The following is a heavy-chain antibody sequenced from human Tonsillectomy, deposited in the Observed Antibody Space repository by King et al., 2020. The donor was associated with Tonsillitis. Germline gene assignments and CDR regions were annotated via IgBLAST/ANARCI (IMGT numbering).Heavy chain of an antibody. V-gene: IGHV2-5*01. J-gene: IGHJ4*02. CDR1: GFSLTTNEMA. Sequence: TLKESGPTLVEPTQTLTLTCTFSGFSLTTNEMAVAWIRQPPEKALEWLALIYWNDNKRYSPSLMNRLTITKDTSKNQVVLTMTNMDPVDSATYYCAHWDRSGLFNFWGQGTLVTVSP. D-gene: IGHD6-19*01. CDR2: IYWNDNK. CDR3: AHWDRSGLFNF.